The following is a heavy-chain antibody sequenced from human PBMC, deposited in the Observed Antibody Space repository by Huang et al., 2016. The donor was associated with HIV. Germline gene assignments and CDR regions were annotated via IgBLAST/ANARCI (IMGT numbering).Heavy chain of an antibody. D-gene: IGHD6-19*01. Sequence: EVQLLESGGGLVQPGGSLRLSCAASGFTFSSYAMGWVRQAPGKGLEWVSAISGSGGSTYYADSVKGRFTISRDNSKNTLYLQMNSLRAEDTAVYYCAKQSSGWYVSADAFDIWGQGTMVTVSS. CDR2: ISGSGGST. J-gene: IGHJ3*02. CDR3: AKQSSGWYVSADAFDI. V-gene: IGHV3-23*01. CDR1: GFTFSSYA.